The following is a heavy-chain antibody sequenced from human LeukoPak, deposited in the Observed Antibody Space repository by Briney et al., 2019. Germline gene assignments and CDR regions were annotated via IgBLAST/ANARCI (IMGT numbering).Heavy chain of an antibody. CDR2: ISYDGSNK. D-gene: IGHD1-7*01. V-gene: IGHV3-30*01. J-gene: IGHJ3*02. CDR3: ARDGTELELRDDAFDI. CDR1: GFTFSSYA. Sequence: GRSLRLSCAASGFTFSSYAMHWVRQAPGKGLEWVAVISYDGSNKYYAYSVKGRFTISRDNSKNTLYLQMHSLRAEDTAVYYCARDGTELELRDDAFDIWGQGTMVTVSS.